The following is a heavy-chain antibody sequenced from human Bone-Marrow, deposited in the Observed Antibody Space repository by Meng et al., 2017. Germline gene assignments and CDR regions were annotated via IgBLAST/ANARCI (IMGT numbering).Heavy chain of an antibody. CDR2: ISWNSGSI. CDR1: GFTFDGYA. V-gene: IGHV3-9*01. J-gene: IGHJ3*02. Sequence: GGSLRLSCAASGFTFDGYAMHWVRQAPGKGLEWVSGISWNSGSIGYADSVKGRFTISRDNAKNSLYLQMNSLRAEDTALYYCAKTRQAAAAEGVLDAFDIWGQGTMVTVSS. D-gene: IGHD6-13*01. CDR3: AKTRQAAAAEGVLDAFDI.